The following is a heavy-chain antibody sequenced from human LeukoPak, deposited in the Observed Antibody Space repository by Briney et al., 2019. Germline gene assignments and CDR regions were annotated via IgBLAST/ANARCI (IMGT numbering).Heavy chain of an antibody. CDR2: IRAGGGTT. J-gene: IGHJ4*02. V-gene: IGHV3-23*01. CDR1: EFTFSSYS. CDR3: AKEEHNSGWGAMAHNS. Sequence: GGSLRLSCAASEFTFSSYSMNWVRQAPGRGLDWVSAIRAGGGTTFYAGSVKGRFTISRDDSENTLYLQMNSLSAEDTAVYYCAKEEHNSGWGAMAHNSWGQGTLVTVSS. D-gene: IGHD6-19*01.